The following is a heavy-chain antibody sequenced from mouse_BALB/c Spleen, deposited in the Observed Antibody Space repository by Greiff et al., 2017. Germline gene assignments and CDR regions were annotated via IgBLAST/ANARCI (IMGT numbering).Heavy chain of an antibody. CDR3: AKKRYYGFAMDY. V-gene: IGHV2-5-1*01. Sequence: QVQLKESGPSLVQPSQSLSITCTVSGFSLTSYGVHWVRQSPGKGLEWLGVIWRGGSTDYNAAFMSRLSITKDNSKSQVFFKMYSLQADDTAIYYCAKKRYYGFAMDYWGQGTSVTVSS. J-gene: IGHJ4*01. CDR1: GFSLTSYG. D-gene: IGHD1-1*01. CDR2: IWRGGST.